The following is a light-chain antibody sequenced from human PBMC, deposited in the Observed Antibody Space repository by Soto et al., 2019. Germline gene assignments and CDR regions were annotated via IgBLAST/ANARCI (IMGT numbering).Light chain of an antibody. CDR2: GNS. CDR1: SSNIGAGYD. CDR3: QSFDTSLSGYV. V-gene: IGLV1-40*01. Sequence: QAVVTQPPSVSGAPRQRVTISCTGNSSNIGAGYDVHWYQQLPGTAPKLLIYGNSNRPSGVPDRFSGSKSGTSASLAITGLQAEDEADYYCQSFDTSLSGYVFGTGTKVTVL. J-gene: IGLJ1*01.